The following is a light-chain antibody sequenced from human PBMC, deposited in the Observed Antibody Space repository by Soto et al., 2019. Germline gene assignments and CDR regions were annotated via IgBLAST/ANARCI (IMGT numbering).Light chain of an antibody. CDR3: SAPDDFLSGVV. V-gene: IGLV1-47*01. CDR2: RSD. CDR1: SSNIGSNH. J-gene: IGLJ2*01. Sequence: QSVLTQPPSASGTPGQRVTISCSGSSSNIGSNHVYWYQQFPGMAPKLLMYRSDQRPTGVPDRFSGSRSGTSASLAISGLRSHDEADYHCSAPDDFLSGVVFGGGTKLTVL.